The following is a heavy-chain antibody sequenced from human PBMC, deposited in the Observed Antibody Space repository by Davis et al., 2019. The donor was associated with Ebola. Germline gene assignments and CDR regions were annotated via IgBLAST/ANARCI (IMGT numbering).Heavy chain of an antibody. V-gene: IGHV3-66*01. CDR3: TLLQEHL. CDR2: HYRGGPT. CDR1: GFTVRNYH. Sequence: GESLKISCAASGFTVRNYHISWVRQAPGKGLEWVSVHYRGGPTHYADSVQGRFTISRDDSKNTLYLQMNSLHQGPIGLPPGTLLQEHLWG. J-gene: IGHJ6*01.